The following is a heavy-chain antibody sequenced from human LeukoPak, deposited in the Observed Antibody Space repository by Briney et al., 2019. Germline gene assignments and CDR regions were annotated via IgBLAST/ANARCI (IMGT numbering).Heavy chain of an antibody. CDR1: GGSFSGYY. CDR3: ASQKDY. J-gene: IGHJ4*02. Sequence: SETLSLTCAVYGGSFSGYYRSWIRQPPGKGLEWIGEINHSGSTNYNPSLKSRVTISVDTSKNQFSLKLSSVTAADTAVYYCASQKDYWGQGTLVTVSS. CDR2: INHSGST. V-gene: IGHV4-34*01.